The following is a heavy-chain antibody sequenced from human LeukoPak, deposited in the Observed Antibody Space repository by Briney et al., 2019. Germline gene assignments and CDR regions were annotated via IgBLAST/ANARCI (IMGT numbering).Heavy chain of an antibody. Sequence: SETLSLTCTVSGGSISSSSYYWGWLRQPPGKGLEWIGSIYYSGSTYYNPSLKSRVTMSVDTSKNQFSLKLSSVTAADTAVYYCARGIDYGSGSENYFDYWGQGTLVTVSS. CDR3: ARGIDYGSGSENYFDY. CDR2: IYYSGST. V-gene: IGHV4-39*07. J-gene: IGHJ4*02. CDR1: GGSISSSSYY. D-gene: IGHD3-10*01.